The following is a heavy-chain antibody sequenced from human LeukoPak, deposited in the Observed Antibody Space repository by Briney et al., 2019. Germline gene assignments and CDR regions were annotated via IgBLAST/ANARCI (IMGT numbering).Heavy chain of an antibody. CDR2: INAGNGNT. J-gene: IGHJ5*02. CDR1: GYTFTSYA. V-gene: IGHV1-3*01. D-gene: IGHD4-11*01. Sequence: ASVKVSCKASGYTFTSYAMHWVRQAPGQRLEWMGWINAGNGNTKYSQKFQGRDTITRGTSASTAYMELSSLRSEDTAVYYCARDLTTVSWFDPWGQGTLVTVSS. CDR3: ARDLTTVSWFDP.